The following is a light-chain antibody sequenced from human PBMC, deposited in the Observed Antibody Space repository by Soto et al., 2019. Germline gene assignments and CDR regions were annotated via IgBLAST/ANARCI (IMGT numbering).Light chain of an antibody. CDR3: HQRSDSLS. CDR1: QSISIS. J-gene: IGKJ4*01. CDR2: DSS. V-gene: IGKV3-11*01. Sequence: EIVLTQSPATLSLSPWERATLSCRASQSISISLAWYQQKPGHSPRLLIYDSSNRATGIPARFSGSGSGTDFTLTISGLEPEDFAVYYCHQRSDSLSFGGGTKVDIK.